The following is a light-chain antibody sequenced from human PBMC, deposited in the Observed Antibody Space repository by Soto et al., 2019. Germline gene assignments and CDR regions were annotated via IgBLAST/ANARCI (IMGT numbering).Light chain of an antibody. J-gene: IGKJ4*01. CDR2: DAS. CDR3: QQRRAWPRV. V-gene: IGKV3-11*01. CDR1: QSVGTY. Sequence: DIVLTRSPATLSASPGDRATLSCRASQSVGTYLVWYQQKPGQAPRLLIYDASKRAIGIPDRFSGSGSGTDFTLTISSLEPGDSAVYYCQQRRAWPRVFGGGTRME.